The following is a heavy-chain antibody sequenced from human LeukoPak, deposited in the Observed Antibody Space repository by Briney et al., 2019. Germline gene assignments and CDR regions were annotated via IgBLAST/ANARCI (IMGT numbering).Heavy chain of an antibody. V-gene: IGHV4-4*02. J-gene: IGHJ3*02. D-gene: IGHD3-3*01. CDR1: GGSISSSNW. CDR2: IYHSGST. CDR3: ARDQGPDFWSGYYGGAFDI. Sequence: SGTLSLTCAVSGGSISSSNWWSWVRQPPGKGLEWIGEIYHSGSTNYNPSLKSRVTISVDKSKNQFSLKLSSVTAADTAVYYCARDQGPDFWSGYYGGAFDIWGQGTMVTVSS.